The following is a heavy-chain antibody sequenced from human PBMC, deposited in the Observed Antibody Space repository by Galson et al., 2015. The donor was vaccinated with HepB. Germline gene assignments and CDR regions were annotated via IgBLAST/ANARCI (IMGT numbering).Heavy chain of an antibody. J-gene: IGHJ3*02. CDR1: GGTFSSYA. D-gene: IGHD3-22*01. CDR2: IIPIFGTA. V-gene: IGHV1-69*06. CDR3: ARWRKSTIMDSSGYYYPDAFDI. Sequence: SVKVSCKASGGTFSSYAISWVRQAPGQGLEWMGGIIPIFGTANYAQKFQGRVTITADKSTSTAYMELSSLRSEDTAVYYCARWRKSTIMDSSGYYYPDAFDIWGQGTMVTVSS.